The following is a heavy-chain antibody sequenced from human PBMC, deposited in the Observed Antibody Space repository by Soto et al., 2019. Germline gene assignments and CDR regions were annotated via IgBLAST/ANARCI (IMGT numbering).Heavy chain of an antibody. V-gene: IGHV3-21*01. CDR2: ISSSSSYI. D-gene: IGHD3-3*01. J-gene: IGHJ4*02. Sequence: GGSLRLSCAASGFTFSSYSMNWVRQAPGKGLEWVSSISSSSSYIYYADSVKGRFTISRDNAKNSLYLQMNSLRAEDTAVYYCARDSLPDFWSGYYGYWGQGTLVTVSS. CDR1: GFTFSSYS. CDR3: ARDSLPDFWSGYYGY.